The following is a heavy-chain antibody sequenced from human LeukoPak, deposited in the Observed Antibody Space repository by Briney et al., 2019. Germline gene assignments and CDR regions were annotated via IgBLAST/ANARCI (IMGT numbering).Heavy chain of an antibody. CDR1: GGSFSGYY. CDR3: ARDLGTGDLDY. J-gene: IGHJ4*02. D-gene: IGHD7-27*01. CDR2: INHSGST. Sequence: SETLSLTCAVYGGSFSGYYWSWVRQPPGKGLEWIGEINHSGSTNYNPSLKSRVTISVDTSKNQFSLKLSPVTAADTAVYYCARDLGTGDLDYWGQGTLVTVSS. V-gene: IGHV4-34*01.